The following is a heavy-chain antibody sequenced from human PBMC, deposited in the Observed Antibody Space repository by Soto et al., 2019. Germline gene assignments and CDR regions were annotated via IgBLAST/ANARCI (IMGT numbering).Heavy chain of an antibody. V-gene: IGHV3-15*07. J-gene: IGHJ4*02. CDR1: GFTFSNSW. CDR2: IKSQTDGGTI. Sequence: EVQLVESGGGLVEPGGSLRLSCAASGFTFSNSWMNWLRQAPGKGLEWVGRIKSQTDGGTINYAAPVTGRFTISRDDSKNMLFLQMNSLKTEDTAVYYCATRWVAAGVFDYWGQGTLVTVSS. CDR3: ATRWVAAGVFDY. D-gene: IGHD6-13*01.